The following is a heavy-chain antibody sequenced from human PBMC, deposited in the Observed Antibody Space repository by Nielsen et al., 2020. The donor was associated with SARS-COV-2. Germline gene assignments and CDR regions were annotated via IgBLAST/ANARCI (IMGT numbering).Heavy chain of an antibody. CDR2: IYYDGSYK. J-gene: IGHJ6*03. Sequence: GESLKISCAASGFTFSSYGMHWVRQAPGKGLEWVAVIYYDGSYKYYGDSVKGRFTISRGNSKNTVYLQMNSLRAEDTAVYYCARDPWSSSSNYYYYMGVWGKGTTVTVSS. CDR3: ARDPWSSSSNYYYYMGV. CDR1: GFTFSSYG. V-gene: IGHV3-33*01. D-gene: IGHD6-6*01.